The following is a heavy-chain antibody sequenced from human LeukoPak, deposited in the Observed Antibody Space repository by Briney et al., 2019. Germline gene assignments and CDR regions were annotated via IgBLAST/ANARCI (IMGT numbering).Heavy chain of an antibody. CDR2: ISGSGGST. J-gene: IGHJ4*02. CDR3: AKFPPIVVVPAAIAVFDY. D-gene: IGHD2-2*01. Sequence: GGSLRLSCAASGFTFSSYAMSWVRQAPGKGLEWVSAISGSGGSTYYADSVKGRFTISRDNSKNTLYLQMNSLRAEDTAIYYCAKFPPIVVVPAAIAVFDYWGQGTLVTVSS. V-gene: IGHV3-23*01. CDR1: GFTFSSYA.